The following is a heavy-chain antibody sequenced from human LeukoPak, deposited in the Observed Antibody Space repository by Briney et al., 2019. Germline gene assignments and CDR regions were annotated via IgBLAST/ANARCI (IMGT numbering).Heavy chain of an antibody. Sequence: PSETLSLTCTVSGGSISSYYWSWIRQPPGKGLEWIGYIYYSGSTNYNPSLKSRVTISVDTSKNQFSLKLSSVTAADTAVYYCARDRVVRGVRYFDYWGQGTLVTVSS. D-gene: IGHD3-10*01. CDR2: IYYSGST. J-gene: IGHJ4*02. V-gene: IGHV4-59*01. CDR3: ARDRVVRGVRYFDY. CDR1: GGSISSYY.